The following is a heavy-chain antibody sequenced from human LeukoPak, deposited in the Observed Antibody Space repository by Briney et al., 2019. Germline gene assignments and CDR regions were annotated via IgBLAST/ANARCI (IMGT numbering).Heavy chain of an antibody. CDR1: GFTFSSYS. Sequence: PGGSLRLSCAASGFTFSSYSMNWVRQAPGKGLEWVAVISYDGSNKYYADSVKGRFTISRDNSKNTLYLQMNSLRAEDTAVYYCARPPTRSSSEYYFDYWGQGTLVTVSS. CDR3: ARPPTRSSSEYYFDY. J-gene: IGHJ4*02. V-gene: IGHV3-30*03. D-gene: IGHD6-13*01. CDR2: ISYDGSNK.